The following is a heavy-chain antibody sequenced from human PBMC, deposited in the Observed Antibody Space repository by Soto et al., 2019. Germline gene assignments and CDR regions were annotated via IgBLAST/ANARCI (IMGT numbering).Heavy chain of an antibody. CDR1: GYTFTGHD. Sequence: ASVKVSCKASGYTFTGHDINWVRQATGQGLEWMGWMNPTNGRTGYAQKFQGRVTMTRNTSISTAYMELSSLRSDDTALYYCARGPTVDYCSPTSSPEEYYYYMDVWGKGTTVTVSS. CDR2: MNPTNGRT. V-gene: IGHV1-8*01. D-gene: IGHD2-2*01. CDR3: ARGPTVDYCSPTSSPEEYYYYMDV. J-gene: IGHJ6*03.